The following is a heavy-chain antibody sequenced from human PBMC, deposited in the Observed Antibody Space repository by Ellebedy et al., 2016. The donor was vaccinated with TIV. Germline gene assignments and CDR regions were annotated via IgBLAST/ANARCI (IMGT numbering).Heavy chain of an antibody. Sequence: MPGGSLRLSCTVSGGSLTNHFWSWIRQPPGKGLEWIGGIYYSGSTYYNPSLKSRVTISVDTSKNQFSLKLSSVTAADTAVYYCARGRGGLSPFDYWGQGTLVTVSS. J-gene: IGHJ4*02. D-gene: IGHD3-10*01. CDR1: GGSLTNHF. V-gene: IGHV4-59*11. CDR2: IYYSGST. CDR3: ARGRGGLSPFDY.